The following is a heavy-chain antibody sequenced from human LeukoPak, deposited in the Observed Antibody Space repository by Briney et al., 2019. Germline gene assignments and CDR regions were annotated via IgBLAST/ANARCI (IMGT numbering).Heavy chain of an antibody. CDR2: IRSDGNVT. V-gene: IGHV3-30*02. CDR1: GFLFRSNG. CDR3: AKDRGFWSGFLF. D-gene: IGHD3-3*01. J-gene: IGHJ4*02. Sequence: GGSLRLSCEASGFLFRSNGMHWVRQAPGKGLERVAFIRSDGNVTKYLDSIKGRFTISRDNSKNILYLQLNDVRPDDTAVYFCAKDRGFWSGFLFWGQGILVTVSS.